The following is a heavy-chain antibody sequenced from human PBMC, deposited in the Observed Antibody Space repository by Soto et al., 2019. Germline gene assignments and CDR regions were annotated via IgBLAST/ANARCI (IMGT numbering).Heavy chain of an antibody. V-gene: IGHV3-23*01. CDR3: AKGVMITFGGVIVMYYGMDV. J-gene: IGHJ6*02. Sequence: GGSLRLSCAASGFTFSSYAMSWVRQAPGKGLEWVSAISGSGGSTYYADSVKGRFTISRDNSKNTLYLQMNSLRAEGTAVYYCAKGVMITFGGVIVMYYGMDVWGQGTTVTVSS. D-gene: IGHD3-16*02. CDR1: GFTFSSYA. CDR2: ISGSGGST.